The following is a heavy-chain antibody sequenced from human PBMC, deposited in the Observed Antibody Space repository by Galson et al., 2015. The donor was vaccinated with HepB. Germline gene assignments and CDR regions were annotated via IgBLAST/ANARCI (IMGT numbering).Heavy chain of an antibody. V-gene: IGHV3-30*04. CDR3: AYCGGDCYSPYYYYGMDV. CDR1: GFAFSSYA. D-gene: IGHD2-21*02. J-gene: IGHJ6*02. CDR2: ISYDGSNA. Sequence: SLRLSCAASGFAFSSYAMYRVRQAPGKGLEWVAIISYDGSNAYYADSVKGRFTISRDNSKNTLYLQMNSLRAEDTAVYYCAYCGGDCYSPYYYYGMDVWGQGTTVTVSS.